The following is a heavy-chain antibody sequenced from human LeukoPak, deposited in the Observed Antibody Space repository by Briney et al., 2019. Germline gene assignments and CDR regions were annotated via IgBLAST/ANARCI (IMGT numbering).Heavy chain of an antibody. V-gene: IGHV3-7*05. CDR3: ARATKTTVTSSSMGY. D-gene: IGHD4-17*01. CDR2: IKQDGSEE. Sequence: GGSLRLSCAASGFTFSSYWMSWVRQAPGKGLEWVANIKQDGSEEVYVDSVKGRFTISRDNAKNTLYLQMSSLRAEDTAVYYCARATKTTVTSSSMGYWGQGTLVTVSS. J-gene: IGHJ4*02. CDR1: GFTFSSYW.